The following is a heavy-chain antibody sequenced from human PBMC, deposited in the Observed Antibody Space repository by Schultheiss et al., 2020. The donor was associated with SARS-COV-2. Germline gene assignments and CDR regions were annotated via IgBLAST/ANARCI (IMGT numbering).Heavy chain of an antibody. CDR1: GFTFSSYS. CDR2: ISGSGGST. V-gene: IGHV3-23*01. D-gene: IGHD5-12*01. J-gene: IGHJ4*02. Sequence: GGSLRLSCAASGFTFSSYSMNWVRQAPGKGLEWVSAISGSGGSTYYADSVKGRFTISRDNSKNTLYLQMNSLRAEDTAVYYCASSGATPSGYDYPDYWGQGTLVTVSS. CDR3: ASSGATPSGYDYPDY.